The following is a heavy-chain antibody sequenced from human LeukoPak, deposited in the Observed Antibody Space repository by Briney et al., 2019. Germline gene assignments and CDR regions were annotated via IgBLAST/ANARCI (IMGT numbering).Heavy chain of an antibody. J-gene: IGHJ4*02. CDR2: INHRGTA. D-gene: IGHD6-13*01. CDR1: ADSFSGYY. V-gene: IGHV4-34*01. CDR3: ARLISYNSSGGLALDY. Sequence: SETLSLTCAVYADSFSGYYWSWIRQPPGKGLEWIAEINHRGTAHYNPSLKSRVNISADTSKNQFSLKLTSVTAADTAVYYCARLISYNSSGGLALDYWGQGSLVIVSS.